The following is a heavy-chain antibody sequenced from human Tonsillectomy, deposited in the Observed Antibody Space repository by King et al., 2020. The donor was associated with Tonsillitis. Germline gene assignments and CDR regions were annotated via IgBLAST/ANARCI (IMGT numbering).Heavy chain of an antibody. D-gene: IGHD1-1*01. CDR1: GFSITSSGVG. CDR2: IYWDDDK. Sequence: TLKESGPTLVKPTQTLTLTCTLSGFSITSSGVGVGWIRQSPGKALEWLALIYWDDDKRYSPSLKSRLVSTKDTSNNQMVLTVTNMSPVDTGTYYCAHRQGVSVGNGWNEGVFDIWGQGILVSVSS. J-gene: IGHJ4*02. CDR3: AHRQGVSVGNGWNEGVFDI. V-gene: IGHV2-5*02.